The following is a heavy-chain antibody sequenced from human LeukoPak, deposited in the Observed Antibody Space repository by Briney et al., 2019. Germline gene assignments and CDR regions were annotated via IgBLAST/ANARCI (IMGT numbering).Heavy chain of an antibody. J-gene: IGHJ6*02. CDR2: IYYSGST. Sequence: PSETLSLTCTVSGGSISSGDYYWSWIRQPPGKGLEWIGYIYYSGSTYYNPSLKSRVTISVDTSKNQFSLKLSSVTAADTAVYYCARDRRRASMGYYYYGMDVWGQGTTVTVSS. CDR1: GGSISSGDYY. D-gene: IGHD2/OR15-2a*01. CDR3: ARDRRRASMGYYYYGMDV. V-gene: IGHV4-30-4*01.